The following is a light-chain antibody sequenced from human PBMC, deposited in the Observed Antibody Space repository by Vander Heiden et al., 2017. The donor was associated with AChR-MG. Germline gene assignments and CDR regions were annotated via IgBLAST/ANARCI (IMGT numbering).Light chain of an antibody. CDR1: SSNIGSNT. J-gene: IGLJ3*02. V-gene: IGLV1-44*01. Sequence: QSVLTQPPSASGTPGQRVTISCSGSSSNIGSNTVNWYQRLPGTAPKLLIFRGDQRPSGVPDRCSGSKSDTSASLAISGLQSEDEADYYCAAWDDSLLGLVFGGGTKLTVL. CDR3: AAWDDSLLGLV. CDR2: RGD.